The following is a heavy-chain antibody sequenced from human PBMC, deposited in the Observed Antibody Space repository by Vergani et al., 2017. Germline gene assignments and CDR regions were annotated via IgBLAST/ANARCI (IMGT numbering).Heavy chain of an antibody. Sequence: EVQLLESGGGLVQPGGSLRLSCAASGFTLSTYAMNWVRQAPGKGLEWVSAISGSGVSTYYADSVKGRFSISRDNSKNTLYLQMNSLRAEDTAVYYCAKDHITMPFWYFDFWGQGTLVTVSS. CDR2: ISGSGVST. V-gene: IGHV3-23*01. J-gene: IGHJ4*02. CDR1: GFTLSTYA. D-gene: IGHD3-10*01. CDR3: AKDHITMPFWYFDF.